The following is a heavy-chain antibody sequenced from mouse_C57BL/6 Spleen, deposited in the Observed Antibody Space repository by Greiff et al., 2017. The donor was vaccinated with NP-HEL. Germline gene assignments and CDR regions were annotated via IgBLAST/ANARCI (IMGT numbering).Heavy chain of an antibody. J-gene: IGHJ3*01. V-gene: IGHV1-76*01. Sequence: QVHVKQSGAELVRPGASVKLSCKASGYTFTDYYINWVKQRPGQGLEWIARIYPGSGNTYYNEKFKGKATLTAEKSSSTAYMQLSSLTSEDSAVYFCARGGYDTTAWFAYWGQGTLVTVSA. CDR2: IYPGSGNT. CDR1: GYTFTDYY. D-gene: IGHD2-10*02. CDR3: ARGGYDTTAWFAY.